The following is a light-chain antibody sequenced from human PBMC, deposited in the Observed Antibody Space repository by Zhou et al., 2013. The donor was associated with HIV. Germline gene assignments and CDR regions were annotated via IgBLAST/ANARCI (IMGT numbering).Light chain of an antibody. J-gene: IGKJ1*01. V-gene: IGKV2-28*01. CDR2: LGS. Sequence: DIVMTQSPLSLPVTPGEPASISCRSSQSLLHSNGYNYLDWYLQKPGQSPQLLIYLGSNRASGVPDRFSGSGSGTDFTLKISRVEAEDVGVYYCMQALQTPPWTSVQGT. CDR1: QSLLHSNGYNY. CDR3: MQALQTPPWT.